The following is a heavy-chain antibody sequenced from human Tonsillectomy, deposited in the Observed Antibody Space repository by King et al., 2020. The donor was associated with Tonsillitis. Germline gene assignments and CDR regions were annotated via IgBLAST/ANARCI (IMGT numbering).Heavy chain of an antibody. D-gene: IGHD3-10*01. J-gene: IGHJ3*02. CDR2: INAYNGNA. V-gene: IGHV1-18*01. CDR1: GYTFTNYD. CDR3: ARDRGLYRRGDAFDT. Sequence: VQLVESGVEVKKPGASVKVSCKTSGYTFTNYDITWVRQAPGQGLEWMGWINAYNGNADYAQKLQGRVTMTTDTSTSTAYMELRSLRSDDTAVYYCARDRGLYRRGDAFDTWGQGTLVTVSS.